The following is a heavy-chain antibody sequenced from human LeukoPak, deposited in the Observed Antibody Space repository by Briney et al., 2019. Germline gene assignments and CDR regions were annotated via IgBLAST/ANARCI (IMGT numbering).Heavy chain of an antibody. D-gene: IGHD5-12*01. CDR3: ARGDSGYEPPYYYYYMDV. CDR2: FDPEDGET. Sequence: ASVKVSCKVSGYTLTELSMHWVRQAPGKGLEWMGGFDPEDGETIYAQKFQGRVTMTEDTSTDTAYMELSSLRSEDTAVYYCARGDSGYEPPYYYYYMDVWGKGTTVTVSS. CDR1: GYTLTELS. J-gene: IGHJ6*03. V-gene: IGHV1-24*01.